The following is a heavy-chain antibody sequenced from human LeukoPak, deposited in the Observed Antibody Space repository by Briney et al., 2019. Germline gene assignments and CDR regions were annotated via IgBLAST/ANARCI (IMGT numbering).Heavy chain of an antibody. V-gene: IGHV3-7*01. J-gene: IGHJ3*01. CDR3: AREGMVRGVPDAFDL. D-gene: IGHD3-10*01. Sequence: PGGSLRLSCAASGFTFSTYWMDWVRQVPGKGPEWVANIKQDGIEKYFLGSVKGRFAISRDNAKNLLYLQMTSLRVEDTAVYYCAREGMVRGVPDAFDLWGQGTMVTVPS. CDR1: GFTFSTYW. CDR2: IKQDGIEK.